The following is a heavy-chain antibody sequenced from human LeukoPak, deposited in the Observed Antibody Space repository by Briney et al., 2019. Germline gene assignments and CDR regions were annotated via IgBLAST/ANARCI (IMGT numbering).Heavy chain of an antibody. V-gene: IGHV1-18*01. D-gene: IGHD3-10*01. CDR2: ISAYNGNT. J-gene: IGHJ6*02. Sequence: ASVKVSCKASGCTFTSNGISWVRQAPGQGLEWMGWISAYNGNTNYAQKVQGRVTMTTDTSTSTAYMELRSLRSDDTAVYYCARVRGSGSGGHYYYYYGMDVWGQGTTVTVSS. CDR1: GCTFTSNG. CDR3: ARVRGSGSGGHYYYYYGMDV.